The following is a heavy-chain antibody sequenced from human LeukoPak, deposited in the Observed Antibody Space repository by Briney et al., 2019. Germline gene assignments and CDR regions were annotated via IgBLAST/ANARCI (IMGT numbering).Heavy chain of an antibody. D-gene: IGHD3-22*01. Sequence: SETLSLTCTVSGGSISSYYWSWIRQPPGKGLEWIGYIYYSGSTNYNPSLKSRVAISVDTSKNQFSLKLSSVTAADTAVYYCARVPYNYYDSSGYYYFDYWGQGTLVTVSS. CDR1: GGSISSYY. CDR2: IYYSGST. CDR3: ARVPYNYYDSSGYYYFDY. V-gene: IGHV4-59*01. J-gene: IGHJ4*02.